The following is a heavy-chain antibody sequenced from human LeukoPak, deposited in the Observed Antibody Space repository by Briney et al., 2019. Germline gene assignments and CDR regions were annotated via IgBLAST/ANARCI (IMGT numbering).Heavy chain of an antibody. CDR1: GFTFTGYY. V-gene: IGHV1-2*02. Sequence: ASVKVSCKASGFTFTGYYMHWVRQAPGQGLEWMGWINPNRGGTSYAKKFQGRVTMTRVTFTRAAYMELSRLRTDDTAVYYCARDRSRGYDLIAVAGNWFDPWGQGTLVTVSS. CDR2: INPNRGGT. J-gene: IGHJ5*02. CDR3: ARDRSRGYDLIAVAGNWFDP. D-gene: IGHD6-19*01.